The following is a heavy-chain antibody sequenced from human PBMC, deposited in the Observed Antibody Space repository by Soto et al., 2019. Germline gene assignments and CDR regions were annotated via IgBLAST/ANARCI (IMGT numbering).Heavy chain of an antibody. Sequence: QVQLVESGGGLVKPGGSLRLSCAASGFTFSDYYMSWIRQAPGKGLEWVSYISSSSSYTNYADSVKGRFTICRDNAKNSQYVQMISLRVQGTAVYYCASGNPPLLIGEGGQGTTVTVSS. CDR2: ISSSSSYT. V-gene: IGHV3-11*05. J-gene: IGHJ6*02. CDR3: ASGNPPLLIGE. D-gene: IGHD3-10*01. CDR1: GFTFSDYY.